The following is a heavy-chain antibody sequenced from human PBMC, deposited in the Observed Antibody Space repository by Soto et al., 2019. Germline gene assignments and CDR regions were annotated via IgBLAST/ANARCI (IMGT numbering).Heavy chain of an antibody. J-gene: IGHJ5*02. Sequence: QVQLVQSGAEVKKPGSSVKVSCEASGGTFSSYSFSWVRQAPGQGLGWMGRVIPILGMANYAQKFQGRVTITADKSTSTVYMEMSSLRSEDTAVYYCARGGAVVVPGAVDRHNWFDPWGQGTLVTVSS. CDR1: GGTFSSYS. V-gene: IGHV1-69*02. CDR3: ARGGAVVVPGAVDRHNWFDP. D-gene: IGHD2-2*01. CDR2: VIPILGMA.